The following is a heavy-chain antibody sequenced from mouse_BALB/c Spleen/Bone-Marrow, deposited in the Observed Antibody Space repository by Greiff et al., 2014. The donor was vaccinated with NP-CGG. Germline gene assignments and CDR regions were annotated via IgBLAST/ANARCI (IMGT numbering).Heavy chain of an antibody. CDR2: IDPETGGT. CDR1: GYTFTDYE. Sequence: VQLQQSGAELVRPGASVTLSCKASGYTFTDYERHWVKQTPVHGLEWIGAIDPETGGTAYNQKFKGKATLTAYKSSSTAYMEHRSLTSEDSAVYYCTRHWDYAMDYWGQGTSVTVSS. V-gene: IGHV1-15*01. CDR3: TRHWDYAMDY. D-gene: IGHD4-1*01. J-gene: IGHJ4*01.